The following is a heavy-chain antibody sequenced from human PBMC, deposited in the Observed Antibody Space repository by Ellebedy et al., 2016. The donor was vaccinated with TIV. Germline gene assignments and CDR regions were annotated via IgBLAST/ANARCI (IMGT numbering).Heavy chain of an antibody. CDR3: ARERCSSTGCYTFDY. Sequence: ASVKVSXKASGYTFTGYYMHWVRQAPGQGLEWMGWINPNSGGTNYAQKFQGRVTMTRDTSITTAYMELSRLRSDDTAVYYCARERCSSTGCYTFDYWGQGTLVTVSS. J-gene: IGHJ4*02. CDR2: INPNSGGT. V-gene: IGHV1-2*02. CDR1: GYTFTGYY. D-gene: IGHD2-2*02.